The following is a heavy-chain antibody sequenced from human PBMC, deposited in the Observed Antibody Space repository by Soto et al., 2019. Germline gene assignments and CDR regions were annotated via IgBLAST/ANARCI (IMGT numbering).Heavy chain of an antibody. CDR1: GFTFSSYA. V-gene: IGHV3-30-3*01. CDR2: ISYDGSNK. Sequence: QVQLVESGGGVVQPGRSLRLSCAASGFTFSSYAMHWVRQAPGKGLEWVAVISYDGSNKYYADSVKGRFTISRDNSKNTLYLQMNSLRAEDTAVYYCARLGYDSSGYEPAEYFQHWGQGTLVTVSS. J-gene: IGHJ1*01. CDR3: ARLGYDSSGYEPAEYFQH. D-gene: IGHD3-22*01.